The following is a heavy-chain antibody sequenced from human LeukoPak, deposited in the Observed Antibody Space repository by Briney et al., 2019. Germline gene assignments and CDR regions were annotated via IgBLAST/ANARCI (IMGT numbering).Heavy chain of an antibody. V-gene: IGHV3-23*01. D-gene: IGHD3-22*01. Sequence: GGSLRLSCAASGFTFSSYGMSWVRQAPGKGLEWVSAISGSGGSTYYADSVKGRFTISRDNAKNTLYLQMNSLRAEDTAVYYCARAPYYYDSSPVEYWGQGTLVTVSS. CDR2: ISGSGGST. CDR1: GFTFSSYG. J-gene: IGHJ4*02. CDR3: ARAPYYYDSSPVEY.